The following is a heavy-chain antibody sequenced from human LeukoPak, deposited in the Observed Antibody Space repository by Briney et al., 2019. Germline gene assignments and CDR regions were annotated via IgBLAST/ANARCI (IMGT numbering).Heavy chain of an antibody. V-gene: IGHV1-18*04. CDR2: INPNSGNT. CDR1: GYTFIGYY. Sequence: ASVKVSCKASGYTFIGYYMHWVRQAPGQGLEWMGWINPNSGNTGYAQKLQGRVTMTTDTSTSTAYMELRSLRSDDTAVYYCARGPGDYWGQGTLVTVSS. J-gene: IGHJ4*02. CDR3: ARGPGDY.